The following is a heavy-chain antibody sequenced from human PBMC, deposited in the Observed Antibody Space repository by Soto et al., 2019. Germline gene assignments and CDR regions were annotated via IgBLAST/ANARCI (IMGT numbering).Heavy chain of an antibody. V-gene: IGHV4-4*02. CDR3: ARASASSMLRGVIIN. CDR2: MYHSGNT. J-gene: IGHJ4*02. CDR1: GGSISSDNW. Sequence: QVQLQESGPGLVKPSGTLSLTCAVSGGSISSDNWWSWVRQPPGKGLEWIGEMYHSGNTNYNPSLNSRVTLSVDKSKNQFSMKMTSVTAADTALYYCARASASSMLRGVIINWGQGTQVTVSS. D-gene: IGHD3-10*01.